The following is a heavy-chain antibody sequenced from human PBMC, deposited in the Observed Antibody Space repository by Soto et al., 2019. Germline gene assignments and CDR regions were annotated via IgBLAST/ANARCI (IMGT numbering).Heavy chain of an antibody. CDR2: IYHTGST. D-gene: IGHD6-6*01. J-gene: IGHJ6*02. V-gene: IGHV4-30-2*01. Sequence: KTSETLSLTCAVSGGSISRGGYSWTWIRQPPGKGLEWIGNIYHTGSTYYNPSLNSRVTMSVDTSKNQFSLKLSSVTAADTAVYFCARGSSSYYDYGMDVWGQGTTVTVSS. CDR1: GGSISRGGYS. CDR3: ARGSSSYYDYGMDV.